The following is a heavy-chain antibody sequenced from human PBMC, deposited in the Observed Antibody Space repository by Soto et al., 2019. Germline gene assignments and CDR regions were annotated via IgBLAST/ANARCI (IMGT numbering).Heavy chain of an antibody. Sequence: GGSLRLSCVASGFSLSSHAVSWVRQTPEKGLEWVSSISDSGATSSYADFVKGRFTVSRDNSRNTLYLQMDSLRVEDTAVYYCAKSFSSNWYDYFDYWGQGSLVTVSS. V-gene: IGHV3-23*01. CDR1: GFSLSSHA. CDR2: ISDSGATS. J-gene: IGHJ4*02. CDR3: AKSFSSNWYDYFDY. D-gene: IGHD6-13*01.